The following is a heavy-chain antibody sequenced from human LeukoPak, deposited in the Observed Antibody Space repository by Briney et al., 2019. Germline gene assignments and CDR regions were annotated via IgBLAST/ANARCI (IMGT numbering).Heavy chain of an antibody. CDR3: VREASGVSSSAFDV. Sequence: GGSLRLSCAASGFTVSSNYMSWVRQAPGKGLEWVSVIYSGGSTDYADSVKGRFTISRDNAKNTLYMQMNSLRVDDTAVYYCVREASGVSSSAFDVWGQGTMVTVSS. J-gene: IGHJ3*01. V-gene: IGHV3-53*01. D-gene: IGHD1-26*01. CDR2: IYSGGST. CDR1: GFTVSSNY.